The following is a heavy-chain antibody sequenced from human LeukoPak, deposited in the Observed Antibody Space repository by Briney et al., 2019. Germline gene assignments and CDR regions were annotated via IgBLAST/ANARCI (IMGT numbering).Heavy chain of an antibody. CDR2: VSYTGGST. CDR3: AKWAYYDSSGSVGGYFDY. V-gene: IGHV3-23*01. D-gene: IGHD3-22*01. J-gene: IGHJ4*02. CDR1: GFTFSSYA. Sequence: GGSLRLSCAASGFTFSSYAMIWVRQAPGKGLEWVSAVSYTGGSTYYAGSVKGRFTISRDNSKNTLYLQMNSLRAEDTAVYYCAKWAYYDSSGSVGGYFDYWGQGTLVTVSS.